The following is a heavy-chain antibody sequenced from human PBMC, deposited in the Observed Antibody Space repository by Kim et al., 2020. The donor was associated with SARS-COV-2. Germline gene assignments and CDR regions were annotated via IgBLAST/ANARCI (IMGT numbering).Heavy chain of an antibody. CDR1: GYTFTSYA. Sequence: ASVKVSCKASGYTFTSYAMNWVRQAPGQGLEWMGWINTNTGNPTYAQGFTGRFVFFLDTSVSTAYLQISSLKAEDTAVYYCARVLTDYYDSSGYSVYYYYGMDVWGQGTTVTVSS. J-gene: IGHJ6*02. V-gene: IGHV7-4-1*02. CDR3: ARVLTDYYDSSGYSVYYYYGMDV. CDR2: INTNTGNP. D-gene: IGHD3-22*01.